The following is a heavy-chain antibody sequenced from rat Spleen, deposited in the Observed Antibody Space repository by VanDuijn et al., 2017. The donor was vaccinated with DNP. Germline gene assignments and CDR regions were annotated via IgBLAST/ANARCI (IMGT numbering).Heavy chain of an antibody. V-gene: IGHV5-22*01. CDR2: ISTSGSRT. CDR1: GFTFSDYY. CDR3: ARWGGDYFDY. J-gene: IGHJ2*01. Sequence: EVQLVESGGGLVQPGGSLKLSCVASGFTFSDYYMAWVRQAPKKGLEWVATISTSGSRTYYRDSVKGRFTFSRDNAKSTLYLQMNSLRSEDMATYYCARWGGDYFDYWGQGVMVTVSS.